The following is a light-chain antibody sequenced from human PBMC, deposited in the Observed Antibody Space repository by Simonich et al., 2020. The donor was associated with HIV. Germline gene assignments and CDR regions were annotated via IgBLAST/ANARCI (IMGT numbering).Light chain of an antibody. V-gene: IGLV2-11*01. CDR1: SSDVGGYNY. Sequence: QSALTQPASVSGSPGQSITISCTGTSSDVGGYNYVSWYQQHPGKAPKLMIYDVSKPPSGGSNRFSGSKSGNTASLTISGLPAEDEAHYFCCSNAGWYTLFGGRTSLTVL. J-gene: IGLJ3*02. CDR2: DVS. CDR3: CSNAGWYTL.